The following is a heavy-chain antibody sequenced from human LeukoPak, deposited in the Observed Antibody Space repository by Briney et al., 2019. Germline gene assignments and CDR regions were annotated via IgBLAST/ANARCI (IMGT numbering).Heavy chain of an antibody. CDR1: GFTFSSYS. V-gene: IGHV3-21*01. D-gene: IGHD3-3*01. CDR3: ARDLEGRESTSAPGA. Sequence: GGSLRLSCAASGFTFSSYSMNWVRQAPGKGLEWVSSISSPSRYIYYADSVKGRFTISRVNAKNSLYLQMNSLRAEDTAVYYCARDLEGRESTSAPGAWGQGTLVTVSS. CDR2: ISSPSRYI. J-gene: IGHJ5*02.